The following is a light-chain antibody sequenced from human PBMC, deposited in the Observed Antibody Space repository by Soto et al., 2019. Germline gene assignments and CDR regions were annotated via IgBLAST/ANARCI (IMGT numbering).Light chain of an antibody. Sequence: DIQMTQSPSSVSASVGDRVTITCRASQDIRNELAWYQHKPGKAPKRLIYVASTLQSGVPSRFRGSASGTEFSLTLSSLHPEDGAPYYYLQHNNYPPLTIGGATKVE. V-gene: IGKV1-17*01. CDR3: LQHNNYPPLT. CDR1: QDIRNE. CDR2: VAS. J-gene: IGKJ4*01.